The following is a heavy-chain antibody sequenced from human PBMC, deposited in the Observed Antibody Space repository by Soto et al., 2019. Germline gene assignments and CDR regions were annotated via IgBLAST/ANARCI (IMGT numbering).Heavy chain of an antibody. CDR2: ISSRSYTI. J-gene: IGHJ6*02. CDR3: ARGGSSSDNGLDV. D-gene: IGHD6-6*01. Sequence: VQLVESGGGLVQPGGSLRLSCAASGFTFSTYSMNWVRQAPGQGLEWVYYISSRSYTIYYVDSVKGRFTISRDNAKNSLYLQMNSLRDEDTAVYYCARGGSSSDNGLDVWGQGTTVTVSS. CDR1: GFTFSTYS. V-gene: IGHV3-48*02.